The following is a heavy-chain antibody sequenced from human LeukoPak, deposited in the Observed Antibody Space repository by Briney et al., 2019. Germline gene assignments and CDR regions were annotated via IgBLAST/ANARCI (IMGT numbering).Heavy chain of an antibody. CDR2: ISSSSSYI. CDR1: GFTFSSYS. D-gene: IGHD6-13*01. CDR3: ARLKFSSWYRRSVDY. V-gene: IGHV3-21*01. Sequence: PGGSLRLPCAASGFTFSSYSMNWVRQAPGKGLEWVSSISSSSSYIYYADSVKGRFTISRDNAKNSLYLQMNSLRAEDTAVYYCARLKFSSWYRRSVDYWGQGTLVTVSS. J-gene: IGHJ4*02.